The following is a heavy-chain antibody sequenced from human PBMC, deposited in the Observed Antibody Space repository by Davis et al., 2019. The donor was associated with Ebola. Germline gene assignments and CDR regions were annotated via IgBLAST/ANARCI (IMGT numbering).Heavy chain of an antibody. D-gene: IGHD3-22*01. J-gene: IGHJ6*02. V-gene: IGHV1-2*06. CDR1: GYSFTGNY. CDR2: INPNSGGT. CDR3: ARGGITMVVVPRDYYYGLDV. Sequence: ASVKVSCKASGYSFTGNYVQWVRQAPGQGLEWMGRINPNSGGTNYAQKFQGRVTMTRDTSISTVYMELSRLRSDDTAVYYCARGGITMVVVPRDYYYGLDVWGQGTTVTVSS.